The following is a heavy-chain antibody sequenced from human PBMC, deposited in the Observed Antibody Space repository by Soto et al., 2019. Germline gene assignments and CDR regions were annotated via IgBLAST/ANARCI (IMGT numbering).Heavy chain of an antibody. CDR3: ARIAYCSGGSCNV. J-gene: IGHJ4*02. CDR2: INHSGST. V-gene: IGHV4-34*01. D-gene: IGHD2-15*01. Sequence: PSETLSLTCAVSGGSFSGYYWSWIRQPPGKSLEWIGEINHSGSTNYNPSLKSRVTISVDTSKKQFSLKLSSVTAADTAVYYCARIAYCSGGSCNVWGQGTLVPVSS. CDR1: GGSFSGYY.